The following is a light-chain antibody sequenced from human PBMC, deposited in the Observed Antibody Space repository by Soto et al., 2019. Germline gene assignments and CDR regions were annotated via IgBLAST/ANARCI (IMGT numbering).Light chain of an antibody. Sequence: QSVVTQPASVSGAPGQSITISCTRTSRDIGTSNLVSWYQQFPGKAPKLIIYEVTKRPSGVSNRFSGSKSGNTASLTISGLQPEDEADYYCYSYTGSSTSLFVFGTATKVTGL. V-gene: IGLV2-23*02. CDR2: EVT. CDR1: SRDIGTSNL. CDR3: YSYTGSSTSLFV. J-gene: IGLJ1*01.